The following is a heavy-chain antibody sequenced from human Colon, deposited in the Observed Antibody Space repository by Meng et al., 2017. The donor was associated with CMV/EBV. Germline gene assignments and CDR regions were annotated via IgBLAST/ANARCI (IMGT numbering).Heavy chain of an antibody. CDR1: GDSIGGSSHY. J-gene: IGHJ4*02. V-gene: IGHV4-39*07. CDR3: ARDNYDLWSGYFTD. Sequence: SETLSLTCTVSGDSIGGSSHYWGWVRQPPGKGLEWIGSIYYSGFTYYKSSLKSRVTISIDTSKNQFSLRLSSVTAADTAVYYCARDNYDLWSGYFTDWGQGMLVTVSS. CDR2: IYYSGFT. D-gene: IGHD3/OR15-3a*01.